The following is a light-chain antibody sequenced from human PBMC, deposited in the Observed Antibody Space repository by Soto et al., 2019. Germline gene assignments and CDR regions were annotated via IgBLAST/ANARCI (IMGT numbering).Light chain of an antibody. CDR1: QSISSY. CDR3: GQFVSSPPRT. Sequence: DIQMTRSRSALTARVAARVTITCLASQSISSYLNWYQQKPGKAPKLLIYAAYSLQSGLPSRFSGSGSGTDFILTISRLQPEDLALYYCGQFVSSPPRTVGQGTKVDIK. V-gene: IGKV1-39*01. J-gene: IGKJ1*01. CDR2: AAY.